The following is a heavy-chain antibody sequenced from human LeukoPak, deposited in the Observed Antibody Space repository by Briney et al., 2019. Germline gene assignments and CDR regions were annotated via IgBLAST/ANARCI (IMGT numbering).Heavy chain of an antibody. Sequence: ASVKVSCKASGYTFTSYGISWVRQAPGQGLEWMGWINPNSGGTNYAQKFQGRVTMTRDTSISTAYMELSRLRSDDTAVYYCARDRNWNYDYWGQGTLVTVSS. CDR2: INPNSGGT. CDR3: ARDRNWNYDY. D-gene: IGHD1-7*01. CDR1: GYTFTSYG. J-gene: IGHJ4*02. V-gene: IGHV1-2*02.